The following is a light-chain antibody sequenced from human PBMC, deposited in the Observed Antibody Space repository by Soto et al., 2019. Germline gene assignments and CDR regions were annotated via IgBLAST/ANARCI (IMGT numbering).Light chain of an antibody. Sequence: DIQLTQSPSTLSASVGDRVTITCRASQTIITWLAWYQQKPGKAPKLLISKASSLESGVPSRFSGSGSGTELTLTINSLQPDDSATYYCQQYHVFSWTFGQGTKVEIE. J-gene: IGKJ1*01. V-gene: IGKV1-5*03. CDR1: QTIITW. CDR2: KAS. CDR3: QQYHVFSWT.